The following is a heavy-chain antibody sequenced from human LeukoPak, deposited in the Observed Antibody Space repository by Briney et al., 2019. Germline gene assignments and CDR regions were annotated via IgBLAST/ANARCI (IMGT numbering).Heavy chain of an antibody. J-gene: IGHJ4*02. V-gene: IGHV3-66*01. CDR2: IYSGGDT. CDR3: AKANYDFWSGNHQMGYYFDY. D-gene: IGHD3-3*01. CDR1: GFTVSSNY. Sequence: GGSLRLSCAASGFTVSSNYMGWVRQAPGKGLEWVSVIYSGGDTYYADSVKGRFTISRDNSKNTLYLQMNSLRAEDTAVYYCAKANYDFWSGNHQMGYYFDYWGQGTLVTVSS.